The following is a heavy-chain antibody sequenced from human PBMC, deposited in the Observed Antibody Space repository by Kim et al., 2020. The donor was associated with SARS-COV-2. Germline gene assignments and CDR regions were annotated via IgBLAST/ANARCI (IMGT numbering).Heavy chain of an antibody. V-gene: IGHV3-64D*09. J-gene: IGHJ4*03. D-gene: IGHD6-19*01. CDR1: GFTFSSYA. CDR3: VKVIAVAGSRGYFDF. CDR2: ISSNGGST. Sequence: GGSLRLSCSASGFTFSSYAMHWVRQAPGKRLEDVSAISSNGGSTYYADSVKGRFTISRDNSKNTLYLQMGSLRAEDTAVYYCVKVIAVAGSRGYFDFWG.